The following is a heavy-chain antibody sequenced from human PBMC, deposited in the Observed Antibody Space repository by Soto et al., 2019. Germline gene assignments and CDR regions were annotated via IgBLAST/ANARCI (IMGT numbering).Heavy chain of an antibody. V-gene: IGHV4-59*08. CDR3: ARHWALGPPRAY. CDR1: GGSISSYY. D-gene: IGHD3-16*01. J-gene: IGHJ4*02. Sequence: SETLSLTCTVSGGSISSYYWSWIRQPPGKGLEWIGYIYYSGSTNYNPSLKSRVTISVDTSKNQFSLKLSSVTAADTAVYYCARHWALGPPRAYWGQGTLVTVSS. CDR2: IYYSGST.